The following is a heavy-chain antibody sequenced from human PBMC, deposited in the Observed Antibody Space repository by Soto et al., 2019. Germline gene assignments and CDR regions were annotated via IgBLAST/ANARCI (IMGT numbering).Heavy chain of an antibody. CDR3: ARYFDWPNAFDI. V-gene: IGHV4-59*01. CDR1: GDSISGYY. J-gene: IGHJ3*02. Sequence: PSETLSLTCTVSGDSISGYYWWSWIRQPPGKRLEWIGYINDSGNTNYNPSLKSRVTISVDTSKNQFSLKLGSVTAADTAVYYCARYFDWPNAFDIWGQGTMVTVSS. D-gene: IGHD3-9*01. CDR2: INDSGNT.